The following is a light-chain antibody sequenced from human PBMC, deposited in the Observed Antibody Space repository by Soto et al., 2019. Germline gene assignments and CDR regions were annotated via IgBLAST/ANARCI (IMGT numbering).Light chain of an antibody. CDR2: DAS. CDR1: QSVKSY. Sequence: ENVLTQSPVTLSLSPGERATLSCRPSQSVKSYLAWYQQKPGQAPRLLIYDASNRAAGIPARFSGSGSGTDFTLTISSLDPEDFAVYYCQSRSSWPPVLTFGGGTKVEIK. V-gene: IGKV3-11*01. J-gene: IGKJ4*01. CDR3: QSRSSWPPVLT.